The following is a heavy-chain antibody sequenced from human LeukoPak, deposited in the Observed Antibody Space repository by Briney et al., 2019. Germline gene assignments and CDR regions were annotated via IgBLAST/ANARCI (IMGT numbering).Heavy chain of an antibody. CDR1: GGTFSSYA. CDR2: IIPIFGTA. Sequence: SVKVSCEASGGTFSSYAISWVRQAPGQGLEWMGRIIPIFGTANYAQKFQGRVTITTDESTSTAYMELGSLRSEDTAVYYCARDSLYYFDYWGQGTLVTVSS. D-gene: IGHD3-16*02. CDR3: ARDSLYYFDY. V-gene: IGHV1-69*05. J-gene: IGHJ4*02.